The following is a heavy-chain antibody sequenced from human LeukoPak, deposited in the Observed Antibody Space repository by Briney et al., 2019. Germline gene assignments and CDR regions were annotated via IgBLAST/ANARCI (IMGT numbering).Heavy chain of an antibody. CDR2: ISYDGSNK. D-gene: IGHD6-13*01. J-gene: IGHJ4*02. CDR3: ARVEQQLANFDY. CDR1: GFTFSSYA. Sequence: GRSLRLSCAASGFTFSSYAMHWVRQAPGKGLEWVAVISYDGSNKYYADSVKGRFTISRDNSKNTLYLQMNSLRAEDTAVYYCARVEQQLANFDYWSQGTLVTVSS. V-gene: IGHV3-30-3*01.